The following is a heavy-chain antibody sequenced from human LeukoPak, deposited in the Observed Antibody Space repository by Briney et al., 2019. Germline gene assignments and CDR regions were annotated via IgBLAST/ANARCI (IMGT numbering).Heavy chain of an antibody. CDR2: MSGSGGTS. CDR3: AKGRTAVRDTFDI. J-gene: IGHJ3*02. CDR1: GFTFSSYS. Sequence: GGSLRLSCAASGFTFSSYSMSWVRQAPGKGLEWVSAMSGSGGTSDYAASVRGRFTISRDNSKNTLSLQMSSLRAEDTALYYCAKGRTAVRDTFDIWGQGTVVTVSS. V-gene: IGHV3-23*01. D-gene: IGHD1-1*01.